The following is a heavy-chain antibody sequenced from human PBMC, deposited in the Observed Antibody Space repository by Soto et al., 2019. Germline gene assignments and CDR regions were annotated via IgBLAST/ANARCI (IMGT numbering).Heavy chain of an antibody. CDR2: IGGSGGT. V-gene: IGHV3-23*01. J-gene: IGHJ4*02. D-gene: IGHD2-15*01. Sequence: EVQLLESGGGLVQPGGSLRLSCAASGFTFSSYAMSWVRLAPGKGLEWFSSIGGSGGTYYADSVKGRFTISSDNSKNMLYLHLNSLRAEDTAMYYCAKGQGWSSYYDSWGQGTLVTVSS. CDR3: AKGQGWSSYYDS. CDR1: GFTFSSYA.